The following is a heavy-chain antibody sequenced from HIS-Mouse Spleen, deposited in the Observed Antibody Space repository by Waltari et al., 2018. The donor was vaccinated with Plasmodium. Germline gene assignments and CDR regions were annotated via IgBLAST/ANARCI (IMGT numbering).Heavy chain of an antibody. V-gene: IGHV4-34*01. CDR1: GGSFSGYY. CDR2: INHSGST. CDR3: ARGQLGIDAFDI. J-gene: IGHJ3*02. D-gene: IGHD7-27*01. Sequence: QVQLQQWGAGLLKPSETLSLTCAVYGGSFSGYYWSWTRQPPGKGLEWIWEINHSGSTNYNPSLKSRVTISVDTSKNQFSLKLSSVTAADTAVYYCARGQLGIDAFDIWGQGTMVTVSS.